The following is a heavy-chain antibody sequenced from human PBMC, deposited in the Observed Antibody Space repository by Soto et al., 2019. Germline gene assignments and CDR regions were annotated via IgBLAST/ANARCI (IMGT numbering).Heavy chain of an antibody. Sequence: SETLSLTCAVSGGSISSGGYSWSWIRQPPGKGLEWIGYIYHSGSTYYNPSLKSRVTISVDRSKNQFSLKLSSVTAADTAVYYCARAMAPLGYCSGGSCYSRDNWFDPWGQGTLVTVSS. CDR1: GGSISSGGYS. J-gene: IGHJ5*02. V-gene: IGHV4-30-2*01. CDR2: IYHSGST. D-gene: IGHD2-15*01. CDR3: ARAMAPLGYCSGGSCYSRDNWFDP.